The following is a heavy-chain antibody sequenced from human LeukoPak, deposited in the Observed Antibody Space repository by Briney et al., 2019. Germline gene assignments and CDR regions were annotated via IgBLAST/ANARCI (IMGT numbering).Heavy chain of an antibody. J-gene: IGHJ4*02. CDR1: GYTFTNYN. CDR2: IDPRGDST. CDR3: ARELLGAYDSSGYTFDY. D-gene: IGHD3-22*01. Sequence: ASVKVSCKASGYTFTNYNIHWVRQAPGQGLEWMGIIDPRGDSTNYAQKFQGRVTMTRDTSTSTVYMELSSLRSEDTAVYYCARELLGAYDSSGYTFDYWGQGTLVTVSS. V-gene: IGHV1-46*01.